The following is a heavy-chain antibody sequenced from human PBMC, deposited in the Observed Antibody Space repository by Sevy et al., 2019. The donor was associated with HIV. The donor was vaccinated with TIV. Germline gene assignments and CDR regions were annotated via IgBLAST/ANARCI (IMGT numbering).Heavy chain of an antibody. CDR1: GFSFLSDA. J-gene: IGHJ4*02. V-gene: IGHV3-23*01. Sequence: GGSLRLSCAASGFSFLSDAMTWVRQAPGKGLEWVSTISPNGGSTYYADSEKGRFTISRDNSRSTVDLQVNSLRGEDTAVYYCAREGLSGYDWGQGTLVTVSS. D-gene: IGHD6-25*01. CDR3: AREGLSGYD. CDR2: ISPNGGST.